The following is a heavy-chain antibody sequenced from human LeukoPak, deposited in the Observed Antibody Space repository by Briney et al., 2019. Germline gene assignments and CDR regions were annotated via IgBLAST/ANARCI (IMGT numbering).Heavy chain of an antibody. CDR1: GYTFTSYG. CDR2: ISAYNGNT. Sequence: ASVKVSCKASGYTFTSYGISWVRQAPGQGLEWMGWISAYNGNTNYAQKLQGRVTMTTDTSTSTAYMELRSLRSDDTAVYYCARVPYYYDSSGYKSPLYYYYGMDVWGQGTTVTVSS. CDR3: ARVPYYYDSSGYKSPLYYYYGMDV. J-gene: IGHJ6*02. D-gene: IGHD3-22*01. V-gene: IGHV1-18*01.